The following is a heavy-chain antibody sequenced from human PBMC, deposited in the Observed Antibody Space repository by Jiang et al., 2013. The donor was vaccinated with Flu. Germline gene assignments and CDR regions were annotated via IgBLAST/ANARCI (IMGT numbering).Heavy chain of an antibody. J-gene: IGHJ4*02. V-gene: IGHV6-1*01. CDR3: ARETGGLQGYFDL. CDR2: TYSRSKWYH. D-gene: IGHD7-27*01. Sequence: SVSSNDATWNWIRQSPSRGLEWLGRTYSRSKWYHDYAKSVESRITINPDTAKNQFSLRLNSATPDDAAVYYCARETGGLQGYFDLWGRGTLVTVSS. CDR1: SVSSNDAT.